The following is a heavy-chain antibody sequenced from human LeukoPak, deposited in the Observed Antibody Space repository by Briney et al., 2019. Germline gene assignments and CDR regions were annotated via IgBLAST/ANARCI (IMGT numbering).Heavy chain of an antibody. CDR2: IYASGST. D-gene: IGHD6-13*01. J-gene: IGHJ4*02. V-gene: IGHV4-4*07. CDR3: AASRVRFSIAAAGTEAY. CDR1: GGSISSYY. Sequence: SETLSLTCTVSGGSISSYYWSWIRQPAGKGLEWMGRIYASGSTKYNPSLKSRVTMSVDTSKNQFSLKLSSVTAADTAVYYCAASRVRFSIAAAGTEAYWGQGTLVTVSS.